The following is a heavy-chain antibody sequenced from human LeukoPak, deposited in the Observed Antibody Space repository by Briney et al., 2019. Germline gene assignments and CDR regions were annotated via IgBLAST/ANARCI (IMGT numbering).Heavy chain of an antibody. D-gene: IGHD2-15*01. Sequence: ASVKVSCKASGYTFTSYGISWVRQAPGQGLEWMRWISTYNGNTNYAQKFQGRVTMTTDTSTSTAYMELRCLRSDDTAVYYCARDPDCSGGRCYSWGNGMDVWGQGTTVTVSS. J-gene: IGHJ6*02. CDR2: ISTYNGNT. CDR1: GYTFTSYG. CDR3: ARDPDCSGGRCYSWGNGMDV. V-gene: IGHV1-18*01.